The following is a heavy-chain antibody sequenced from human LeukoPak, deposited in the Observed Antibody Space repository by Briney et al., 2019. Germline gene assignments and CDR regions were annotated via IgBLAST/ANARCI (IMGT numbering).Heavy chain of an antibody. V-gene: IGHV1-2*02. CDR3: ARVYARRYYFDY. J-gene: IGHJ4*02. Sequence: ASVKVSCKASGYTFTGYYMHWVRQAPGQGLEGMGWINPNSGGTNYAQKFQGRVTMTRDTYISTAYMELSRLRSDDTAVYYCARVYARRYYFDYWGEGTLVTVSS. CDR2: INPNSGGT. CDR1: GYTFTGYY. D-gene: IGHD5/OR15-5a*01.